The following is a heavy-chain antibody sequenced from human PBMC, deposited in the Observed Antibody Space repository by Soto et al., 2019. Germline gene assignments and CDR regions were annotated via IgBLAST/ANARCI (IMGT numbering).Heavy chain of an antibody. D-gene: IGHD3-10*01. J-gene: IGHJ6*02. CDR1: GCSISSSSYY. V-gene: IGHV4-39*01. CDR3: ARNSPLLWFGELMRRDYYYGMDV. Sequence: SETLSLTCTVSGCSISSSSYYWGWIRQPPGRGLEWIGSIYYSGSTYYNPSLKSRVTISVDTSKNQFSLKLSSVTAADTAVYYCARNSPLLWFGELMRRDYYYGMDVWGQGTTVT. CDR2: IYYSGST.